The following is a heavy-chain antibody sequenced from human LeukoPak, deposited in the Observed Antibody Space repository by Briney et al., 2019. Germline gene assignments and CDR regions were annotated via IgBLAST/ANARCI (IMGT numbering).Heavy chain of an antibody. V-gene: IGHV1-69*13. J-gene: IGHJ6*02. Sequence: SVKVSCKASGGTFSSYAISWVRQAPGQGLEWMGGIIPIFGTANYAQKFQGRVTITADESTSTAYIELSSLRSEDTAVYYCARNRGYSYGYYYYYGMDVWGQGTTVTVSS. CDR1: GGTFSSYA. CDR3: ARNRGYSYGYYYYYGMDV. D-gene: IGHD5-18*01. CDR2: IIPIFGTA.